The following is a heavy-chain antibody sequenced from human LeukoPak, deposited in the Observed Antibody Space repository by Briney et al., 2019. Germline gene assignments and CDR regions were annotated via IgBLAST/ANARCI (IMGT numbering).Heavy chain of an antibody. CDR2: ISGSGSST. CDR1: RFTFSSYA. J-gene: IGHJ4*02. Sequence: GGSLRLSCAASRFTFSSYATSWVRQAPGKGLEWVSAISGSGSSTYYADSVKGRFTISRDNSKNTLYLQMNSLRVEDTAVYYCAKDVVVVAANGGTFDYWGQGTLVTVSS. V-gene: IGHV3-23*01. CDR3: AKDVVVVAANGGTFDY. D-gene: IGHD2-15*01.